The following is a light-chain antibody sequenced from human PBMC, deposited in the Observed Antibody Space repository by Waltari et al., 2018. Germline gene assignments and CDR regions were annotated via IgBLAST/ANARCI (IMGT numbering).Light chain of an antibody. CDR3: SSYTSSSTPFV. Sequence: QSALTQPASVSGSPGQSITISCTGTSSYVGGYNYVSWYQQQPGKAPKLMIYDVSKRPSGVSNRFSGSKSGNTASLTISGLQAEDEADYYCSSYTSSSTPFVFGTGTKVTVL. V-gene: IGLV2-14*01. J-gene: IGLJ1*01. CDR2: DVS. CDR1: SSYVGGYNY.